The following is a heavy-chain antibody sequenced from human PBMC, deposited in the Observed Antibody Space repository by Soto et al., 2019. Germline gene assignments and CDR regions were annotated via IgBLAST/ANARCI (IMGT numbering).Heavy chain of an antibody. J-gene: IGHJ4*02. Sequence: SETLSLTCTVSGGSISSYYWSWIRQPPGKGLEWIGYIYYSGSTNYNPSLKSRVTISVDTSKNQFSLKLSSVTAADTAVYYCARRVGATEFDYWGQGTLVTVSS. CDR1: GGSISSYY. D-gene: IGHD1-26*01. CDR3: ARRVGATEFDY. V-gene: IGHV4-59*01. CDR2: IYYSGST.